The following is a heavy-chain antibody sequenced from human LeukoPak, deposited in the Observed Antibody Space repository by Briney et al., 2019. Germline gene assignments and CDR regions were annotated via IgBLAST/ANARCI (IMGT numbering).Heavy chain of an antibody. CDR3: ARVYGDTQMATIEYYFDY. V-gene: IGHV1-8*01. CDR1: GYTFTSYV. Sequence: ASVKVSCKASGYTFTSYVINWVRQATGQGLEWMGWMNPNSGNTGYAQKFQGRVTMTRNTSISTAYMELSSLRSEDTAVYYCARVYGDTQMATIEYYFDYWGQGTLVTVSS. J-gene: IGHJ4*02. CDR2: MNPNSGNT. D-gene: IGHD5-24*01.